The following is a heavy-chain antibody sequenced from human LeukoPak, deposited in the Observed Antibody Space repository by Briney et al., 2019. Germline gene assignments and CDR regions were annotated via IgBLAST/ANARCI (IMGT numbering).Heavy chain of an antibody. J-gene: IGHJ2*01. Sequence: GGSLRLSCEASEVTFRTYWMNWVRQAPGKGLEWVSYISSSSSTIYYAASVKGRFTISRDNAKNSLYLQMNSLRDEDTAVYYCARENGDVWYFDLWGRGTLVTVSS. CDR1: EVTFRTYW. CDR2: ISSSSSTI. V-gene: IGHV3-48*02. CDR3: ARENGDVWYFDL. D-gene: IGHD4-17*01.